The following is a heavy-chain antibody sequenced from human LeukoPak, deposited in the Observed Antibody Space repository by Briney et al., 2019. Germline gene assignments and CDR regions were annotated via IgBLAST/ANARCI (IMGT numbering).Heavy chain of an antibody. CDR2: INPNTGGT. Sequence: ASVKVSCKASGYTFTGYYMHWVRQAPGQGLEWMGWINPNTGGTNYAQKFQGRVTMTRDTSITTDYMELSRLRSDDTAVYYCARAHGDYNFDDWGQGTLVTVSS. CDR3: ARAHGDYNFDD. D-gene: IGHD4-17*01. V-gene: IGHV1-2*02. CDR1: GYTFTGYY. J-gene: IGHJ4*02.